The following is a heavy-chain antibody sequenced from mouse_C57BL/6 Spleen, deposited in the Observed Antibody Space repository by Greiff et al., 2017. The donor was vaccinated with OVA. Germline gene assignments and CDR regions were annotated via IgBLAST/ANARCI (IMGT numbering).Heavy chain of an antibody. V-gene: IGHV7-3*01. J-gene: IGHJ2*01. Sequence: EVHLVESGGGLVQPGGSLSLSCAASGFTFTDYYMSWVRQPPGKALEWLGFIRNKANGYTTEYSASVKGRFTISSDNSQSILYLQMNALRAEDSATYYCARYGPYYGIFGYWGQGTTLTVSS. CDR2: IRNKANGYTT. D-gene: IGHD1-1*01. CDR3: ARYGPYYGIFGY. CDR1: GFTFTDYY.